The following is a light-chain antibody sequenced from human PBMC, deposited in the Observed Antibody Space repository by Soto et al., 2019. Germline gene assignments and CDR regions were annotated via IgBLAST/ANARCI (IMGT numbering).Light chain of an antibody. CDR1: SSDVGGYNY. J-gene: IGLJ3*02. V-gene: IGLV2-11*01. Sequence: QSALTQPRSVSGSPGQTVTISCTGTSSDVGGYNYVSWYQQHPGKAPKVLIYEVTKRPSGVPDRFSGSKSGNTASLTISGLQAEDEADYYCCSYAGSDDWVFGGGTKLTVL. CDR3: CSYAGSDDWV. CDR2: EVT.